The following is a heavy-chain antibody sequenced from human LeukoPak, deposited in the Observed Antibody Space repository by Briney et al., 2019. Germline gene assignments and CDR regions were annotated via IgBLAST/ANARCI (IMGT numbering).Heavy chain of an antibody. D-gene: IGHD6-19*01. J-gene: IGHJ3*02. CDR2: ITSSSSYI. Sequence: GGSLRLSCAASGFTFSTYNMNWVRQAPGKGLEWVSSITSSSSYIYYADSVKGRFTISRDNAKNSLYLQMNSLRVDDTAVYYCARGASVVAGSDDAFDIWGQGTMVTVSS. CDR1: GFTFSTYN. V-gene: IGHV3-21*01. CDR3: ARGASVVAGSDDAFDI.